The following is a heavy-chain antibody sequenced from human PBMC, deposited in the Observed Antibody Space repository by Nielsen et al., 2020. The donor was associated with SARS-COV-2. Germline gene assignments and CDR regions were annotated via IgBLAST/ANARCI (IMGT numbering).Heavy chain of an antibody. CDR1: GFTFSNYA. Sequence: GGSLRLSCAASGFTFSNYAMTWVRQSPGKGLEWVSVISESGHSAYYADSVKGRFTISRDNSKNTLYLQMNSLRAEDTAVYYCAVCTSCYTHYYYYGMDVWGQGTTVTVSS. D-gene: IGHD2-2*02. CDR2: ISESGHSA. V-gene: IGHV3-23*01. CDR3: AVCTSCYTHYYYYGMDV. J-gene: IGHJ6*02.